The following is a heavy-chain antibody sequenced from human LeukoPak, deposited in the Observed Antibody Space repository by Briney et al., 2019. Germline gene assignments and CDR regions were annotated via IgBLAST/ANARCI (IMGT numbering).Heavy chain of an antibody. CDR2: IYYSGST. Sequence: SETLSLTCSVAGGSISSSNYFWGWIRQPPGKGLEWIGFIYYSGSTYYNPSLKSRVTISVDTSKNQFSLKLSSVTAADTAVYYCARAIGYCSSSSCYLGYYYYGMDVWGQGTTVTVSS. V-gene: IGHV4-30-4*08. CDR3: ARAIGYCSSSSCYLGYYYYGMDV. D-gene: IGHD2-2*01. J-gene: IGHJ6*02. CDR1: GGSISSSNYF.